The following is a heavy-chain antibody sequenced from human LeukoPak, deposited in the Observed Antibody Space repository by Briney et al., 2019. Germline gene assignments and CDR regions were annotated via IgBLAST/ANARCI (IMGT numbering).Heavy chain of an antibody. Sequence: ASVKVSCNASGDIFNSYSVSWVRQAPGQGLEWMGWISAYNGNTNYAQKLQGRVTMTTDTSTSTAYMELRSLRSDDTAVYYCARDLRRFASSSLNWFDPWGQGTLVTVSS. CDR2: ISAYNGNT. CDR3: ARDLRRFASSSLNWFDP. D-gene: IGHD6-13*01. J-gene: IGHJ5*02. V-gene: IGHV1-18*01. CDR1: GDIFNSYS.